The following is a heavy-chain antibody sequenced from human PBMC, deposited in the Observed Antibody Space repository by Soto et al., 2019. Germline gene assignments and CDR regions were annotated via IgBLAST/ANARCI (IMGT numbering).Heavy chain of an antibody. J-gene: IGHJ6*02. Sequence: GGSLRLSCAASGFTFSSYGMHWVRQAPGKGLERVAVISYDGSNKYYADSVKGRFTISRDNSKNTLYLQMSSLRAEDTAVYYCAKDQGHCSGGSCYGMDVWGQGTTVTVSS. V-gene: IGHV3-30*18. CDR3: AKDQGHCSGGSCYGMDV. CDR1: GFTFSSYG. D-gene: IGHD2-15*01. CDR2: ISYDGSNK.